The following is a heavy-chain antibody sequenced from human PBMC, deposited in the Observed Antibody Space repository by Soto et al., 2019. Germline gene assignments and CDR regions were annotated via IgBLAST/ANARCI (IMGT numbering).Heavy chain of an antibody. V-gene: IGHV3-74*01. Sequence: EVQLVESGGGLVQPGGSLRLSCAASGFTFSSYWMHWVRQVPGKGLVWVSRITSDGRSTTYADSVKGRFTISRDNAKNTLYLQMNSLRAEDTAVYYCARGPGDYGDHWGQGTLATVSS. CDR1: GFTFSSYW. CDR3: ARGPGDYGDH. J-gene: IGHJ4*02. CDR2: ITSDGRST.